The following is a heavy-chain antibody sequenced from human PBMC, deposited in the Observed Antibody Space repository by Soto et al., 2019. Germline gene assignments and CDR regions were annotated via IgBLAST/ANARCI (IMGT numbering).Heavy chain of an antibody. CDR1: GFTFSSYG. V-gene: IGHV3-30*18. CDR3: AKVRYDFWSGYYNYSYGMDV. J-gene: IGHJ6*02. CDR2: ISYDGSNK. D-gene: IGHD3-3*01. Sequence: GGSLRLSCAASGFTFSSYGMHWVRQAPGKGLEWVAVISYDGSNKYYADSVKGRFTISRDNSKNTLYLQMNSLRAEDTAVYYCAKVRYDFWSGYYNYSYGMDVWGPGTTVTVSS.